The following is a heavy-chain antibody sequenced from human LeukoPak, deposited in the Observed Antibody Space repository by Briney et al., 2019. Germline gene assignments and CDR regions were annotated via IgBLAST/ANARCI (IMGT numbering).Heavy chain of an antibody. V-gene: IGHV4-39*07. D-gene: IGHD4-17*01. CDR1: GGSISSSSYY. CDR3: ARGVDYGDYLWNYYYYMDV. Sequence: SETLSLTCTVSGGSISSSSYYWGWIRQPPGKGLEWIGSIYHSGSTYYNPSLKSRVTISVDTSKNQFSLKLSSVTAADTAVYYCARGVDYGDYLWNYYYYMDVWGKGTTVTVSS. CDR2: IYHSGST. J-gene: IGHJ6*03.